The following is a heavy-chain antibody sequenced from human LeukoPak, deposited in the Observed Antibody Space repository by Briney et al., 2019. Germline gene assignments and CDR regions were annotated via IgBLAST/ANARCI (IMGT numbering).Heavy chain of an antibody. D-gene: IGHD1-1*01. CDR1: GGSISSYY. J-gene: IGHJ6*03. Sequence: SETLCLTCTVSGGSISSYYWSWIRQPPGKGLEWIGYIYYSGSTNYNPSLKSRVTISVDTSKNQFSPKLSSVTAADTAVYYCARQKDFWTHYYYYYYMDVWGKGTTVTISS. CDR3: ARQKDFWTHYYYYYYMDV. V-gene: IGHV4-59*08. CDR2: IYYSGST.